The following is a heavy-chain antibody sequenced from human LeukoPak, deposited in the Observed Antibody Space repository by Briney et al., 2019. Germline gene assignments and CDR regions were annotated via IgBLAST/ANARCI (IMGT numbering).Heavy chain of an antibody. CDR1: GGSIIDNSFY. Sequence: SETLSLTCTVTGGSIIDNSFYWGWIRQPPGRGLEWIGRIFHSGATDYNPSLERRVIIAVDTSKNQFSLRLTSVTAADTAVYYCARLTGSWGQGILVTVSS. J-gene: IGHJ4*02. V-gene: IGHV4-39*01. CDR2: IFHSGAT. CDR3: ARLTGS. D-gene: IGHD2-8*02.